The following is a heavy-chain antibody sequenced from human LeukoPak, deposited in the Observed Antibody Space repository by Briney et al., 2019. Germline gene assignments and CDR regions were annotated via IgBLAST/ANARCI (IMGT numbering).Heavy chain of an antibody. CDR3: ARRLTQYDCFDP. Sequence: RSQTLSLTCAISGDSVSSNSVTWNWIRQSPSRGLEWLGRTYCRSTWYNDYAVSVRGRITANPDTSKNQFSLHLNSVTPEDTAVYYCARRLTQYDCFDPWGQGILVTVSS. J-gene: IGHJ5*02. V-gene: IGHV6-1*01. CDR2: TYCRSTWYN. CDR1: GDSVSSNSVT. D-gene: IGHD2-2*01.